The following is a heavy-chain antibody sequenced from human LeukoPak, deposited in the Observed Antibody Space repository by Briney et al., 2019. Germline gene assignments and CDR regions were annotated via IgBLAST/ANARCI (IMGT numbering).Heavy chain of an antibody. D-gene: IGHD3-3*01. CDR1: GGPISAYF. V-gene: IGHV4-59*01. CDR2: AYNSGSP. Sequence: SETLSLTCTVSGGPISAYFWNWIRLSPGKGLEWIGYAYNSGSPSYNPSLKSRVTISLDWSKNQFSLQLSSVTAADTAVYYYARGCWGFLTCNFFSGMDVWDQGTTVTVSS. J-gene: IGHJ6*02. CDR3: ARGCWGFLTCNFFSGMDV.